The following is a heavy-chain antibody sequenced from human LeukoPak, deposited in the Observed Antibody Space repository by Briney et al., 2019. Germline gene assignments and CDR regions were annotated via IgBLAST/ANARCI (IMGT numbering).Heavy chain of an antibody. CDR1: GLTFSTYG. CDR3: AELGITMIGGV. J-gene: IGHJ6*04. Sequence: PGGSLRLSCAASGLTFSTYGMHWVRQAPGKGLEWVAVISDDGSNKYYVDSVKGRFTISRDNSKNTLYLQMNSLRAEDTAVYYCAELGITMIGGVWGKGTTVTISS. D-gene: IGHD3-10*02. V-gene: IGHV3-33*05. CDR2: ISDDGSNK.